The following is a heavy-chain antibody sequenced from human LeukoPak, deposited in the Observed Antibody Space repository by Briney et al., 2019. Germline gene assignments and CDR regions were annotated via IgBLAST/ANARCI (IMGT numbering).Heavy chain of an antibody. CDR3: AELGITMIGGV. V-gene: IGHV3-48*03. D-gene: IGHD3-10*02. J-gene: IGHJ6*04. CDR1: GFTFSSYE. CDR2: ISSSGSTI. Sequence: GGSLRLSCATSGFTFSSYEMNWVRQAPGKGLEWVSYISSSGSTIYYADSVKGRFTISRDNAKNSLYLQMNSLRAEDTAVYYCAELGITMIGGVWGKGTTVAISS.